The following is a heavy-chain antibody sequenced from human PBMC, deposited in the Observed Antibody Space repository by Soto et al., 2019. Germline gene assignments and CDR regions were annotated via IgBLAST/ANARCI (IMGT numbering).Heavy chain of an antibody. V-gene: IGHV3-30-3*01. CDR1: GFTFSSYA. D-gene: IGHD3-22*01. CDR3: AREEDSSGYYYVDY. J-gene: IGHJ4*02. CDR2: ISYDGSNK. Sequence: ESGGGVVQPGRSLRLSCAASGFTFSSYAMHWVRQAPGKGLEWVAVISYDGSNKYYADSVKGRFTISRDNSKNTLYLQMNSLRAEDTAVYYCAREEDSSGYYYVDYWGQGTLVTVSS.